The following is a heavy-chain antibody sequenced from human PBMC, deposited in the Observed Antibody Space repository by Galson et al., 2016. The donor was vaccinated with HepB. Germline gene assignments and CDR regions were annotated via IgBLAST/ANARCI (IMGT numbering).Heavy chain of an antibody. D-gene: IGHD2-2*01. Sequence: SVKVSCKASVATLRASAIGWVRQAPGRGLAWMGGISPMFGPANYAPQFQGRVTITADASTGTVFMELSSLRSEDTAVYYCARRGVVVPSAFDSWGQGTLVLVAS. CDR2: ISPMFGPA. J-gene: IGHJ4*02. V-gene: IGHV1-69*13. CDR1: VATLRASA. CDR3: ARRGVVVPSAFDS.